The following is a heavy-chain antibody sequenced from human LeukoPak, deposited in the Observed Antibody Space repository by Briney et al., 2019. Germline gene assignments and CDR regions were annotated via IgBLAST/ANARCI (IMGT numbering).Heavy chain of an antibody. CDR3: ARGLNSFDI. Sequence: GGSLRLSCAASGFTFSDHYMDWVHQAPGKGLEWVGRSRNKANSYTTQYAPSVKGRFTVSRDDSQNSLYLQMNSLQTEDTAMYYCARGLNSFDIWGQGTMVSVSS. J-gene: IGHJ3*02. CDR2: SRNKANSYTT. CDR1: GFTFSDHY. V-gene: IGHV3-72*01. D-gene: IGHD5-24*01.